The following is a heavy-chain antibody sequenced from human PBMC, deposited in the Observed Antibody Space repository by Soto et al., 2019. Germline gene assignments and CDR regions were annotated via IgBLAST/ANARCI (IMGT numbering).Heavy chain of an antibody. CDR1: GGSISSYY. V-gene: IGHV4-59*01. Sequence: PSETLSLTCTVSGGSISSYYWSWIRQPPGKGLEWIGYIYYSGSTNYNPSLKSRVTISVDTSKNQFSLKLSSVTAADTAVYYCAAQKADYGDSQDQEYYYYYGLDVWGQGTAVTVSS. J-gene: IGHJ6*02. CDR2: IYYSGST. D-gene: IGHD4-17*01. CDR3: AAQKADYGDSQDQEYYYYYGLDV.